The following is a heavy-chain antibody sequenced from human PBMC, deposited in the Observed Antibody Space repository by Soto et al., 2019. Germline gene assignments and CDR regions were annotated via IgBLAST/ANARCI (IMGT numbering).Heavy chain of an antibody. V-gene: IGHV3-74*01. J-gene: IGHJ4*02. CDR1: GFTFSSYW. CDR3: ARTQGY. Sequence: EVQLVESGGGLVQPGGSLRLSCAASGFTFSSYWMHWVRQAPGKGLVWVPQINSDGSSTTYADSVKGRFTISRDNAKNKVYLQMNSLRAEDTAVYHCARTQGYLGQGTLVTVSS. CDR2: INSDGSST.